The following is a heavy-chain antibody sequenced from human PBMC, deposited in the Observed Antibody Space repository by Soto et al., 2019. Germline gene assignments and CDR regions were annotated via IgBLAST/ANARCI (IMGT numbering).Heavy chain of an antibody. CDR2: ISSSGGST. CDR1: GFTFSSYA. V-gene: IGHV3-23*01. D-gene: IGHD6-19*01. CDR3: AKGKSSGGGWNYGMDV. Sequence: EVQLLESGGGLVQPGGSLRLSCAASGFTFSSYAMSWVRQAPGKGLEWVSVISSSGGSTYYAASVKGRFTSPRDNSKNTLYLQMNSLRAEDTAVYYCAKGKSSGGGWNYGMDVWGQGTTVTVSS. J-gene: IGHJ6*02.